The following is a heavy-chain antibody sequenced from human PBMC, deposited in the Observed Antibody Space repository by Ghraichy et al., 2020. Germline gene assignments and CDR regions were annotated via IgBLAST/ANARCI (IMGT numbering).Heavy chain of an antibody. J-gene: IGHJ4*02. D-gene: IGHD5-18*01. V-gene: IGHV4-61*01. CDR3: ARVPPGQLWPPYYFDY. Sequence: ESLNISCTVSGGSVSSGSYYWSWIRQPPGKGLEWIGYIYYSGSTNYNPSLKSRVTISVDTSKNQFSLKLSSVTAADTAVYYCARVPPGQLWPPYYFDYWGQGTLVTVSS. CDR2: IYYSGST. CDR1: GGSVSSGSYY.